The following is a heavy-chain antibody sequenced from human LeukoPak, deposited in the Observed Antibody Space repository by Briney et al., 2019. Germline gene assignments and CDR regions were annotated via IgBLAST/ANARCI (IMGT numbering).Heavy chain of an antibody. Sequence: PSETLSLTCTVSGDSISSGDYYWSWIRQPAGKGLEWIGRISSSGSTYYNPSLKSRVTISVDTSKNQFSLKLSSVTAADTAVYYCATDCTNGVCYRSFDYWGQGTLVTVSS. CDR2: ISSSGST. V-gene: IGHV4-61*02. CDR1: GDSISSGDYY. CDR3: ATDCTNGVCYRSFDY. J-gene: IGHJ4*02. D-gene: IGHD2-8*01.